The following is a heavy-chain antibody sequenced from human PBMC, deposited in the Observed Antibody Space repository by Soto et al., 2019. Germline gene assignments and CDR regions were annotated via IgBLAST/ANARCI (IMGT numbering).Heavy chain of an antibody. CDR3: AKDMKWGGMTTIHYFDS. Sequence: EVQLVESGGGLVQPGRSLRLSCVASGFTADDYALHWVRQAPGKGLEWVSGISSNSDTIHYADSVKGRFTISRDNAKNSLFLQMNSLRPEDTAVYYCAKDMKWGGMTTIHYFDSWGQGTLVTGSS. D-gene: IGHD4-17*01. J-gene: IGHJ4*02. CDR2: ISSNSDTI. CDR1: GFTADDYA. V-gene: IGHV3-9*02.